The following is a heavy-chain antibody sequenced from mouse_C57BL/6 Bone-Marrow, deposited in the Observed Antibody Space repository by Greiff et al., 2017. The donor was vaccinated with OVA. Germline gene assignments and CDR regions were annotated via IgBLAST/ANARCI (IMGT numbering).Heavy chain of an antibody. J-gene: IGHJ1*03. CDR3: ARPGGDYDYWYFDV. Sequence: EVKVVESGGDLVKPGGSLKLSCAASGFTFSSYGMSWVRQTPDKRLEWVATISSGGSYTYYPDSVKGRFTISRDNAKNTLYLQMSSLKSEDTAMYYCARPGGDYDYWYFDVWGTGTTVTVSS. CDR1: GFTFSSYG. D-gene: IGHD2-4*01. V-gene: IGHV5-6*01. CDR2: ISSGGSYT.